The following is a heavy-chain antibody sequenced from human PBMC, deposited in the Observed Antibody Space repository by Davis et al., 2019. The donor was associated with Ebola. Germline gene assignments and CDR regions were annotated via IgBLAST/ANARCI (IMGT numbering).Heavy chain of an antibody. J-gene: IGHJ6*02. Sequence: GESLKISCAASGFTFSSYAMSWVRQAPGKGLEWVSAISGSGGSTYYADSAKGRFTISRDNSKNTLYLQMNSLRAEGTAVYYCAKDRSSGWYVGYYYYGMDVWGQGTTVTVSS. V-gene: IGHV3-23*01. CDR3: AKDRSSGWYVGYYYYGMDV. CDR1: GFTFSSYA. D-gene: IGHD6-19*01. CDR2: ISGSGGST.